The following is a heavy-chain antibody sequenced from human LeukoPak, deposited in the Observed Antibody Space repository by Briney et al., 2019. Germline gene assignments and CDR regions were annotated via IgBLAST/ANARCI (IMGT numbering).Heavy chain of an antibody. D-gene: IGHD3-22*01. J-gene: IGHJ4*02. Sequence: ASVKVSCKASGYTFTGYYMHWVRQAPGQGLEWMGWINPNSGGTNYAQKFQGRVTMTRDTSISTAYMELSRLRSDDTAVYYCAKNYYDSSGYYDYWGQGTLVTVSS. CDR1: GYTFTGYY. CDR3: AKNYYDSSGYYDY. CDR2: INPNSGGT. V-gene: IGHV1-2*02.